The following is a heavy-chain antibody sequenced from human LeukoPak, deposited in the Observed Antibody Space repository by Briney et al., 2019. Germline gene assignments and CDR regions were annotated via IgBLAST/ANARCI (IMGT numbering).Heavy chain of an antibody. CDR3: ARGPYYFDSTSVDY. D-gene: IGHD2/OR15-2a*01. Sequence: SETLSLTCTVSGGSISSYYWSWIRQPPGKGLEWIGYIYYSGSTNYNPSLKSRVTISVDTSKNQFSLRLSSVTAADTAVYYCARGPYYFDSTSVDYWGQGTLVTVSS. J-gene: IGHJ4*02. CDR2: IYYSGST. CDR1: GGSISSYY. V-gene: IGHV4-59*12.